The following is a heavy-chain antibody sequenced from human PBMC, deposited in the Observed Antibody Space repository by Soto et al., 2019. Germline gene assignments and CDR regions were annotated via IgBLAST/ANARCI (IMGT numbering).Heavy chain of an antibody. Sequence: PSETLSLTFTVSDGSISSYYWSWIRQPPGKGLEWIGYIYYSGSTNYNPSLKSRVTISVDTSKNQFSLKLSSVTAADTAVYYCARRYGYSFDYWGQGTLVTVSS. CDR1: DGSISSYY. CDR3: ARRYGYSFDY. D-gene: IGHD4-4*01. CDR2: IYYSGST. J-gene: IGHJ4*02. V-gene: IGHV4-59*01.